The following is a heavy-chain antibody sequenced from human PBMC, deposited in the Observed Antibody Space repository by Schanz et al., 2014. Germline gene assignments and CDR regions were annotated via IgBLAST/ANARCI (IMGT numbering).Heavy chain of an antibody. CDR1: GFTFSAYW. Sequence: EVQLLASGGGLVQPGGSLRLSCAASGFTFSAYWMTWVRQAPGKGLDWVGIIKPDGSEKFYVDSVKGRFTISRDNAKNLMYLHLNSLRAEDTAVYYCAREVGGSFGQHYWGQGALVTVSS. J-gene: IGHJ4*02. D-gene: IGHD1-26*01. CDR2: IKPDGSEK. V-gene: IGHV3-7*01. CDR3: AREVGGSFGQHY.